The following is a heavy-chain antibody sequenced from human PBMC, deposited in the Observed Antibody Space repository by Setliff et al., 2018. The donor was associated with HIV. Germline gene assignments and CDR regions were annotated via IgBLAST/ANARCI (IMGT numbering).Heavy chain of an antibody. D-gene: IGHD6-13*01. Sequence: SETLSLTCTVSGGSINTYWSWIRQPPGKGLEWIGYIKYSGNTNYNPSLKSRATISVDTSKNQFSLKLSSVTAADTAVYYCARGFGSSWGGNYYYYYMDVWGKGTTVTVSS. J-gene: IGHJ6*03. V-gene: IGHV4-59*01. CDR2: IKYSGNT. CDR3: ARGFGSSWGGNYYYYYMDV. CDR1: GGSINTY.